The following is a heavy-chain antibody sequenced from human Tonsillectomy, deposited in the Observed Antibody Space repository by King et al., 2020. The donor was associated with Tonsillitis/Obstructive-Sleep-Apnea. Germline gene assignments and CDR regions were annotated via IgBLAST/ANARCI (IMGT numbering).Heavy chain of an antibody. V-gene: IGHV1-8*01. CDR3: ARTDFWSGYYTYYYYYMDV. CDR1: GYTFTSYD. D-gene: IGHD3-3*01. J-gene: IGHJ6*03. CDR2: MNPNSSNT. Sequence: QLVQSGAEVKKPGASVKVSCKASGYTFTSYDINWVRQATGQGLEWMGWMNPNSSNTAYAQKFQGRVTMTRNTSISTAYMELSSLRPEDTAVYYCARTDFWSGYYTYYYYYMDVWGKGTTVTVSS.